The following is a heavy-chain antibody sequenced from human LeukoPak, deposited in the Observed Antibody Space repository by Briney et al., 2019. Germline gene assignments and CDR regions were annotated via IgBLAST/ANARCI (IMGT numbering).Heavy chain of an antibody. V-gene: IGHV3-30-3*01. CDR1: GFFFSSYA. CDR3: ARCRDYNFWSGSAVDY. Sequence: GGSLRLSCAASGFFFSSYAMHWVRQAPGKGLEWVAVISYDGVNTDYADSVMGRFTISRDNSKNTLYLQMDSLRAEDTAVYYCARCRDYNFWSGSAVDYWGQGTLVTVSS. D-gene: IGHD3-3*01. CDR2: ISYDGVNT. J-gene: IGHJ4*02.